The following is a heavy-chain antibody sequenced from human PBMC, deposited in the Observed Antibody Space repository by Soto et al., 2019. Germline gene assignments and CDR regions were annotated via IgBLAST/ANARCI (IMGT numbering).Heavy chain of an antibody. CDR2: MNPNSGNT. J-gene: IGHJ5*02. D-gene: IGHD6-13*01. CDR3: ARRKKVWGSIAAAGTRGLGYNWFDP. CDR1: GYTFTSYD. Sequence: QVQLVQSGAEVKKPGASVKVSCKASGYTFTSYDINWVRQATGQGLEWMGWMNPNSGNTGYAQKFQGRVTMTRNTSKSTAYIARSSLRSEDTAVYYCARRKKVWGSIAAAGTRGLGYNWFDPWGQGTLVTVSS. V-gene: IGHV1-8*01.